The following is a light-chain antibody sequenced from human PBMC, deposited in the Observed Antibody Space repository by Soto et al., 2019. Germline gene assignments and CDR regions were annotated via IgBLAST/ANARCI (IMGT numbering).Light chain of an antibody. Sequence: EIVMTQSPATLAVSPGERATLSCRASQSVSSNLAWYQQKPGQAPRLLIYGASTRATGIPARFSGSGSGTEFTLTISRLEPEDFAVYYCQQYYSSPWTFGLGTKVDIK. V-gene: IGKV3-15*01. CDR1: QSVSSN. CDR3: QQYYSSPWT. CDR2: GAS. J-gene: IGKJ1*01.